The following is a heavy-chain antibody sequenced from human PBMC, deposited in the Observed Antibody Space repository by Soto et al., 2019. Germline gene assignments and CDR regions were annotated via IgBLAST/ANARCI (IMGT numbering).Heavy chain of an antibody. D-gene: IGHD3-10*01. J-gene: IGHJ5*02. V-gene: IGHV6-1*01. CDR2: TYYRSKWYN. Sequence: SQTLSLTCAISGYSVSSNSASWNWIRQSPSRVLEWLGRTYYRSKWYNDYAVSVKSRITINPDTSKNQFSLQLNSVTPEDTAVYYCARDRPFLWFGEINWFDPWGQGTLVTVSS. CDR3: ARDRPFLWFGEINWFDP. CDR1: GYSVSSNSAS.